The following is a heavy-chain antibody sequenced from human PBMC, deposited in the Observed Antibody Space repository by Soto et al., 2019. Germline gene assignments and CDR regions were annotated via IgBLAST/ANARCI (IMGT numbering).Heavy chain of an antibody. CDR3: TTDPPSAHDYGDSDMPSWSRNIDN. D-gene: IGHD4-17*01. J-gene: IGHJ4*02. CDR2: IKSKTDGGTT. V-gene: IGHV3-15*01. CDR1: GFTFGNAW. Sequence: GGSLGLSCAASGFTFGNAWMSWVRQAPGKGLEWVGRIKSKTDGGTTDYAAPVKGRFTISRDDSKNTLYLQMNSLKTANAAVYYCTTDPPSAHDYGDSDMPSWSRNIDNWGQAALVSVSS.